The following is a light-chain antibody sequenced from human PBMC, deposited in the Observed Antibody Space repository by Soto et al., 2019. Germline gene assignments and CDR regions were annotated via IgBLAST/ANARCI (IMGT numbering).Light chain of an antibody. Sequence: DIQMTQSPSSLSASVGDRVTITCQASQDISNYLNWYQQKPGKAPKLLIYDASNLETGVPSRFSRSGSGTDFTLTISRLEPEDFAVYYCQQYGSSPLTFGQGTKV. CDR2: DAS. J-gene: IGKJ1*01. V-gene: IGKV1-33*01. CDR3: QQYGSSPLT. CDR1: QDISNY.